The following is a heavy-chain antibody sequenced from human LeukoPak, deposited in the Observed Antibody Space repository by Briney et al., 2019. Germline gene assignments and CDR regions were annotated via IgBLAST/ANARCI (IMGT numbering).Heavy chain of an antibody. CDR3: ARDLNDSSSWYWNWFDP. J-gene: IGHJ5*02. CDR1: GGSISSGSYY. Sequence: SETLSLTCTVSGGSISSGSYYWSWIRQPAGKGLEWIGLIYTSGGTNYNPSLKSRVTISVDTSKNQFSLKLSSVTAADTAVYYCARDLNDSSSWYWNWFDPWGQGTLVTVSS. D-gene: IGHD6-13*01. CDR2: IYTSGGT. V-gene: IGHV4-61*02.